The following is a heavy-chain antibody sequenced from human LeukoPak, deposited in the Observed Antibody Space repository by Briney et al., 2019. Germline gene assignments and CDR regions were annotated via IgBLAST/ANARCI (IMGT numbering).Heavy chain of an antibody. V-gene: IGHV4-59*01. CDR2: IYSSGNT. Sequence: SETLSLTCIVSGGSINSYYWSWIRQSPGKGLEWIGYIYSSGNTKYNPSLKSRVTISVDTSKNKFSLKLSSVTAADTALYYCAREVSGYCSGGRCENWFGTWGQGTLVTVSS. D-gene: IGHD2-15*01. CDR3: AREVSGYCSGGRCENWFGT. CDR1: GGSINSYY. J-gene: IGHJ5*02.